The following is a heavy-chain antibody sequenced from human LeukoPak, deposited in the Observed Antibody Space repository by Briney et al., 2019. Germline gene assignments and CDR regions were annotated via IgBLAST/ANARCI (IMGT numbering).Heavy chain of an antibody. J-gene: IGHJ4*02. CDR2: IYTSGST. D-gene: IGHD5-24*01. CDR1: GGSISSYY. CDR3: ARGSREMATIFDC. V-gene: IGHV4-4*07. Sequence: PSETLSLTCSVSGGSISSYYWSWIRQPAGKGLEWIGLIYTSGSTNYNPSLKSRLTMSVDTSKNQFSLKLSSLTAADTAVYYCARGSREMATIFDCWGQGTLVTVSS.